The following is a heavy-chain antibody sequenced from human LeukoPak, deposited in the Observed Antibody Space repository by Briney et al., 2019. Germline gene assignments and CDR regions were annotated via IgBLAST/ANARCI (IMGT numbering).Heavy chain of an antibody. D-gene: IGHD6-13*01. CDR2: IYYSGST. Sequence: SETLSLTCTVSGGSISSYYWSWIRQPPGKGLEWIGYIYYSGSTNYNPSLKSRVTISVDTSKNQFSLKLSSVTAADTAVYYCARGLGYSSLRFDYWGQGTLVTVSS. CDR3: ARGLGYSSLRFDY. V-gene: IGHV4-59*12. J-gene: IGHJ4*02. CDR1: GGSISSYY.